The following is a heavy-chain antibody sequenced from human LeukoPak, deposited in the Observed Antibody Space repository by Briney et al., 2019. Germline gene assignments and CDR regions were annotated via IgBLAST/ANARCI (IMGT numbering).Heavy chain of an antibody. J-gene: IGHJ4*02. D-gene: IGHD2-2*01. V-gene: IGHV4-4*07. CDR3: ARHYCTSPSCYLYYFDY. Sequence: SETLSLTCTVSGGSISSYHWNWIRQPAGMGLEWIGHISPSGNTNYNPSLKSRVTISVDKSKNQFSLKLTSVTAADTAVYYCARHYCTSPSCYLYYFDYWGKGTLVTVSS. CDR2: ISPSGNT. CDR1: GGSISSYH.